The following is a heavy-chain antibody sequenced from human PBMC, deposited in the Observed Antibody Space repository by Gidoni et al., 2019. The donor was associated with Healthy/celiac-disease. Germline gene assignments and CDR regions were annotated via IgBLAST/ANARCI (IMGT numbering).Heavy chain of an antibody. CDR1: SSSYY. V-gene: IGHV4-59*01. CDR2: IYYSGST. Sequence: SSSYYWSWIRQPPGKGLEWIGYIYYSGSTNYNPSLKSRVTISVDTSKNQFSLKLSSVTAADTAVYYCARALGRGDYFDYWGQGTLVTVSS. D-gene: IGHD3-16*02. J-gene: IGHJ4*02. CDR3: ARALGRGDYFDY.